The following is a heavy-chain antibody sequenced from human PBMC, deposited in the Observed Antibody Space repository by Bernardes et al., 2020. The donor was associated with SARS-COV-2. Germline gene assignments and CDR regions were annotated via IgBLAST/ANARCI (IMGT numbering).Heavy chain of an antibody. Sequence: SVPTLVKPTQTLTLTCTFSGFSLSTSGMCVSWIRQPPGKALEWLARIDWDDDKYYSTSLKTRLTISKDTSKNQVVLTMTNMDPVDTATYYCARTYYDILTGYYVPFDYWGQGTLVTVSS. D-gene: IGHD3-9*01. CDR1: GFSLSTSGMC. J-gene: IGHJ4*02. CDR3: ARTYYDILTGYYVPFDY. CDR2: IDWDDDK. V-gene: IGHV2-70*11.